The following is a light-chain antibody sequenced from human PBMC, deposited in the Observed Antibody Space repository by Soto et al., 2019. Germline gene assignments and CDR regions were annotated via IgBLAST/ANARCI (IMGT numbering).Light chain of an antibody. CDR1: ESISTN. CDR2: DAS. CDR3: QQYKSWPPAWT. Sequence: EIVMTQSPATLSVSPGERVTLSCRASESISTNLVWYQQKPGQAPRLLIYDASSRATGIPARFSGSGSGTDFTLTISSLQSEDFAIYYCQQYKSWPPAWTFGQGTKVEIK. V-gene: IGKV3D-15*01. J-gene: IGKJ1*01.